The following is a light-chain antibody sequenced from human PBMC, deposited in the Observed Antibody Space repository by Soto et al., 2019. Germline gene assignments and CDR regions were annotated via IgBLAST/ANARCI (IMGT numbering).Light chain of an antibody. CDR1: QTVSSN. CDR3: QQYGTSRWT. V-gene: IGKV3-20*01. Sequence: VLTQSPGTLSLSPGERATLSCRASQTVSSNLAWYQQKPGQAPRLLIYGASNRATGIPDRFSGSGSGTDFTLIISRLEPEDFAVYYCQQYGTSRWTFGQGTKVDIK. CDR2: GAS. J-gene: IGKJ1*01.